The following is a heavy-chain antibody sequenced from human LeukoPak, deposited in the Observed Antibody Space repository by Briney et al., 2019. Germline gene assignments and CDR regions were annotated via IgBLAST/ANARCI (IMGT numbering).Heavy chain of an antibody. D-gene: IGHD6-13*01. CDR2: INHSGST. V-gene: IGHV4-34*01. CDR3: ARLRIAYFDY. CDR1: GGSFSGYY. J-gene: IGHJ4*02. Sequence: SETLSLTCAVFGGSFSGYYWSWIRQPPGKGLEWIGEINHSGSTNYNPSLKSRVTISVDTSKNQFSLKLSSVTAADTAVYYCARLRIAYFDYWGQGTLVTVSS.